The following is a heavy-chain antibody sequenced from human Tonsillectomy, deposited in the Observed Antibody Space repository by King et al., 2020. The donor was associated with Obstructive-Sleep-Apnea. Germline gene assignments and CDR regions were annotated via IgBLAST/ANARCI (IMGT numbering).Heavy chain of an antibody. J-gene: IGHJ3*02. CDR3: AGGGQQPEADESLDI. V-gene: IGHV5-10-1*01. CDR1: GYSFTSQW. Sequence: QLVQSGPEVKKPGESLRISCKGSGYSFTSQWITWVRQLPGKGLEWMGRIDPSDSYTNYSPSFQGHVTISADRSITTAYLQWGGLKASDTAMYSGAGGGQQPEADESLDIWGQGTMVTVSS. D-gene: IGHD6-13*01. CDR2: IDPSDSYT.